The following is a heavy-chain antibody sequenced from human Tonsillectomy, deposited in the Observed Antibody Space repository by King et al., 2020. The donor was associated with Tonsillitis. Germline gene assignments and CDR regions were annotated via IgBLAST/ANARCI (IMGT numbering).Heavy chain of an antibody. CDR3: AKPRPGSKESCGFDY. J-gene: IGHJ4*02. CDR2: IRYDWRIE. CDR1: GFTFSSYG. D-gene: IGHD1-26*01. Sequence: VQLVESGGGVVQPGGSLRLSCAASGFTFSSYGMYWVRHAPGKGLQWVAYIRYDWRIEYYADSVKGRFTISRDNSKNTVHLQMISLRPEDTGVYFCAKPRPGSKESCGFDYWGQGTQVTVSS. V-gene: IGHV3-30*02.